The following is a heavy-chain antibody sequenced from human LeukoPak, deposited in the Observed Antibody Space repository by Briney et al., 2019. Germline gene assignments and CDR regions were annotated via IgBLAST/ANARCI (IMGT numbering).Heavy chain of an antibody. D-gene: IGHD6-19*01. CDR3: ARSLTGSGWPFYFDY. CDR1: GYTFTSYG. Sequence: APVRVSCKASGYTFTSYGISWVRQAPGQGLEWMGWISAYNGNTNYAQKLQGRVTMTTDTSTSTAYMELRSLRSDDTAVYYCARSLTGSGWPFYFDYWGQGTLVTVSS. J-gene: IGHJ4*02. CDR2: ISAYNGNT. V-gene: IGHV1-18*04.